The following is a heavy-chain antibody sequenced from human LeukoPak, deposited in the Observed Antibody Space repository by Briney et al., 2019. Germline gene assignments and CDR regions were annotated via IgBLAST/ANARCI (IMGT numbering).Heavy chain of an antibody. D-gene: IGHD3-9*01. CDR2: IYYSGST. CDR3: ARGVWGVRYFDTYYYYYMDV. CDR1: GGSISSYY. J-gene: IGHJ6*03. V-gene: IGHV4-59*01. Sequence: SETLSLTCTVSGGSISSYYWSWIRQPAGKGLEWIGYIYYSGSTNYNPSLKSRVTISVDTSKNQFSLKLSSVTAADTAVYYCARGVWGVRYFDTYYYYYMDVWGKGTTVTVSS.